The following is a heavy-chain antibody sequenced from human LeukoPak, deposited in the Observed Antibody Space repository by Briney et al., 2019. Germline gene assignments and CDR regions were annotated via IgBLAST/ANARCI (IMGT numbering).Heavy chain of an antibody. D-gene: IGHD3-10*01. CDR3: ARDDRITMVRGVPGLDAFDI. CDR2: INQDGSER. CDR1: RFTFSNYW. V-gene: IGHV3-7*01. J-gene: IGHJ3*02. Sequence: GGSLRLSCAASRFTFSNYWMTWVRQAPGKGLEWVANINQDGSERYYVDSVKGRFTISRDNAKSSLYLQMNSLRAEDTAVYYCARDDRITMVRGVPGLDAFDIWGQGTMVTVSS.